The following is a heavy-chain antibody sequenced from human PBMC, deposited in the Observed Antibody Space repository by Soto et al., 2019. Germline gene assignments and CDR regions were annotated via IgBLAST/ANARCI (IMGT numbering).Heavy chain of an antibody. V-gene: IGHV3-30*04. J-gene: IGHJ3*02. D-gene: IGHD5-12*01. CDR1: GFTFSSYA. CDR3: ARDGYNLGAFDI. CDR2: ISFDAMNT. Sequence: QVQLVESGGGVVQPGRSLRLSCAASGFTFSSYAMYWVRQAPGKGLEWVARISFDAMNTHYAESVKGRFTISRDNTKNTLYLQMNSLRTEDTAVYYCARDGYNLGAFDIWGQGTLVTVSS.